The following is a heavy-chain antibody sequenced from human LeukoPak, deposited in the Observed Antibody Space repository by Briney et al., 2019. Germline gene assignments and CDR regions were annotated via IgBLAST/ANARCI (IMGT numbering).Heavy chain of an antibody. Sequence: AASVKVSCKASGGTFSSYAIGWVRQAPGQGLEWMGGIIPIFGTANYAQKFQGRVTITADKSTSTAYMELSSLRSEDTAVYYCARVGGSYSFDYWGQGTLVTVSS. CDR2: IIPIFGTA. J-gene: IGHJ4*02. V-gene: IGHV1-69*06. CDR3: ARVGGSYSFDY. D-gene: IGHD1-26*01. CDR1: GGTFSSYA.